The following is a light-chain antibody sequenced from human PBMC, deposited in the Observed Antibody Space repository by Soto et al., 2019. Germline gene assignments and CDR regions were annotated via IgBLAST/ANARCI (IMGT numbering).Light chain of an antibody. Sequence: QSALTQPASLSGSPGQSITISCTGTRSDVGSYNHVSWYQQHPGKVPKLMIYEVSKWPSGVSARFSGSKSGNTASLTISGLQAEDEADYFCCSYAGSSTFTFGGGTKLTVL. CDR2: EVS. V-gene: IGLV2-23*02. J-gene: IGLJ2*01. CDR1: RSDVGSYNH. CDR3: CSYAGSSTFT.